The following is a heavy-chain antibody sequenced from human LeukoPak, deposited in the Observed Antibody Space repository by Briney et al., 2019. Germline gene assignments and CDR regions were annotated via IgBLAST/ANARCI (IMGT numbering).Heavy chain of an antibody. V-gene: IGHV1-69*05. CDR1: GYTFTSYD. J-gene: IGHJ4*02. CDR3: ADTSYDSSGYYLPY. Sequence: SVKVSCKASGYTFTSYDINWVRQAPGQGLEWMGRIIPIFGTANYAQKFQGRVTITTDESTSTAYMELSSLRSEDTAVYYCADTSYDSSGYYLPYWGQGTLVTVSS. CDR2: IIPIFGTA. D-gene: IGHD3-22*01.